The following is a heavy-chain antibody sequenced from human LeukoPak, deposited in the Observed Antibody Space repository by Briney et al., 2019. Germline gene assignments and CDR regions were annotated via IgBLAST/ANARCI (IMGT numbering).Heavy chain of an antibody. CDR1: GFTLSDYY. Sequence: GGSLRLSCAASGFTLSDYYMSWIRQAPGKGLEWISYISDSGSTIYYADSVKGRFTISRDNAKNSLYLQMNSLRAEDTAVYYCAREGGESGYYFDYWGQGTLVTVSS. D-gene: IGHD3-16*01. CDR2: ISDSGSTI. J-gene: IGHJ4*02. V-gene: IGHV3-11*01. CDR3: AREGGESGYYFDY.